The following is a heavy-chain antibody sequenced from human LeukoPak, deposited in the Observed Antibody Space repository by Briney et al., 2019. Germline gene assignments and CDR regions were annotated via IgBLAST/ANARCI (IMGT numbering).Heavy chain of an antibody. CDR2: FSSSSSYI. D-gene: IGHD4-17*01. J-gene: IGHJ4*02. CDR3: ARFTYGDYSAPGFGY. CDR1: GFTFSSYS. Sequence: PGGSLRLSCAASGFTFSSYSMNWVRQAPGKGLEWVSSFSSSSSYIYYADSVKGRFTISRDNAKNSLYLQMNSLRAEDTAVYYCARFTYGDYSAPGFGYWGQGTLVTVSS. V-gene: IGHV3-21*01.